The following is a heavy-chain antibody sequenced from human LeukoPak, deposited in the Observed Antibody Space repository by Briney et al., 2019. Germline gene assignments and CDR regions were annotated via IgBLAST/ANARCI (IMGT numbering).Heavy chain of an antibody. V-gene: IGHV3-48*01. CDR2: ISSSSSTI. CDR3: ARRGVGYDYVWGSYRGAFDI. J-gene: IGHJ3*02. CDR1: GFTFSSYS. D-gene: IGHD3-16*02. Sequence: GGSLRLSCAASGFTFSSYSMNWVRQAPGKGLEWVSYISSSSSTIYYADSVKGRFTISRDNAKSSLYLQMNSLRAEDTAVYYCARRGVGYDYVWGSYRGAFDIWGQGTMVTVSS.